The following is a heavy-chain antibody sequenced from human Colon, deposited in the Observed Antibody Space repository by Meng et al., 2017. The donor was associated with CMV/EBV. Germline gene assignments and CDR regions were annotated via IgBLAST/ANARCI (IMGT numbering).Heavy chain of an antibody. CDR2: IRFDGSAE. CDR1: GFIFSRYG. D-gene: IGHD1-26*01. CDR3: AREEWVTSTGGMDV. V-gene: IGHV3-30*02. Sequence: GSLRLSCVASGFIFSRYGMHWVRQAPGKGLEWVTFIRFDGSAEYYADSVKGRFSISRDNAKNTVYLQMNSLRAEDTAVYYCAREEWVTSTGGMDVWGQGTTVTVSS. J-gene: IGHJ6*02.